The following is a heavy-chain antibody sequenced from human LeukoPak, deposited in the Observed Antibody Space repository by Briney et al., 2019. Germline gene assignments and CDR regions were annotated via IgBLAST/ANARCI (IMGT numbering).Heavy chain of an antibody. CDR1: GFTFSNFG. V-gene: IGHV3-30*18. Sequence: PGRSLRLSCAASGFTFSNFGMHWVRQAPGKGLEWVAVISYDGKNEYYTDSVKGRFTISRDNAKNTLYLQMNSLRAEDTAVYYCAKDEARYVDIVATTNDAFDIWGQGTMVTVSS. J-gene: IGHJ3*02. D-gene: IGHD5-12*01. CDR3: AKDEARYVDIVATTNDAFDI. CDR2: ISYDGKNE.